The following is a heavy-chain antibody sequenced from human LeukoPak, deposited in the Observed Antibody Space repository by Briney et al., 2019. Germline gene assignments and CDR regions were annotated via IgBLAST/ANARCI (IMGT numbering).Heavy chain of an antibody. CDR3: ARGTYYDFWSGPHYYYYYMDV. D-gene: IGHD3-3*01. V-gene: IGHV1-8*03. Sequence: ASVKVSCKASRYTFTSYDINWVRQATGQGLEWMGWMNPNSGNTGYAQKFQGRVTITRNTSISTAYMELSSLRSEDTAVYYCARGTYYDFWSGPHYYYYYMDVWGKGTTVTVSS. J-gene: IGHJ6*03. CDR1: RYTFTSYD. CDR2: MNPNSGNT.